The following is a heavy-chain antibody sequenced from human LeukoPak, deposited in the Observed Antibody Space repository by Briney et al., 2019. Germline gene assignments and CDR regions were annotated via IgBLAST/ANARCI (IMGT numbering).Heavy chain of an antibody. D-gene: IGHD3-10*01. Sequence: GGSLRLSCAASGFTFSSYGMHWVRQAPGKGLEWVAVISYDGSNKYYADSVKGRFTISRDNSKNTLYLQMNSLRAEDTAVYYCAKYGSGSYYTDYWGQGTLVNVSS. J-gene: IGHJ4*02. CDR3: AKYGSGSYYTDY. CDR1: GFTFSSYG. CDR2: ISYDGSNK. V-gene: IGHV3-30*18.